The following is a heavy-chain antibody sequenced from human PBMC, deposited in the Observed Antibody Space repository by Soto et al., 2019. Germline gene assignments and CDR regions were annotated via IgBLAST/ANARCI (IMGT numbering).Heavy chain of an antibody. CDR3: ARQPAWGESKGGMDV. CDR2: IYPGDSDT. D-gene: IGHD7-27*01. Sequence: VESLTISCQVSGYSFTSYWVAWVLQMPGKGLEWMGIIYPGDSDTRYSPSFQGQVTMSADKSINTAYLQWISLKASDSAIYYCARQPAWGESKGGMDVWGQGTPVTVSS. J-gene: IGHJ6*01. V-gene: IGHV5-51*01. CDR1: GYSFTSYW.